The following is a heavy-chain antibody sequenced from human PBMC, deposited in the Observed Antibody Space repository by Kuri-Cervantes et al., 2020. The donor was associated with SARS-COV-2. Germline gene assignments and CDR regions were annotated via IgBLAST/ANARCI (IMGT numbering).Heavy chain of an antibody. V-gene: IGHV4-31*03. CDR2: IYYSGST. CDR3: ARAGVGDFWSGYYGMDV. Sequence: LRLSCTVSGGSISSGGYYWSWIRQHPGKGLEWIGYIYYSGSTYYNPSLKSRVTISVGTSKNQFSLKLSSVTAADTAVYYCARAGVGDFWSGYYGMDVWGQGTTVTVSS. J-gene: IGHJ6*02. D-gene: IGHD3-3*01. CDR1: GGSISSGGYY.